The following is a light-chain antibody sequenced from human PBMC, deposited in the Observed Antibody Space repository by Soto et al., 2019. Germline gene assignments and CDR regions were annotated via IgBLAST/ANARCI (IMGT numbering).Light chain of an antibody. CDR3: CSYAGTTTFYVV. CDR1: SSDVGNYNL. J-gene: IGLJ2*01. Sequence: QSALTQPASVSGSPGQSITISCTGSSSDVGNYNLVSWYQHHPDEALRLIIYEDTKRPSGVSDRFSGSKSGNTASLTISGLQAEDEADYYCCSYAGTTTFYVVFGGGTQLTVL. CDR2: EDT. V-gene: IGLV2-23*02.